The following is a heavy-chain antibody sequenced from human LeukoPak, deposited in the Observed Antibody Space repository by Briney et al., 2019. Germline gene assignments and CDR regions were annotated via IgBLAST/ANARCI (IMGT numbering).Heavy chain of an antibody. Sequence: MPSETLSLTCTVSGGFISSYYWSWIRQPPGKGLEWIGYIYYSGSTYYNPSLKSRVTISVDTSKNQFSLKLSSVTAADTAVYYCARVAIPGPKGDYGMDVWGQGTTVTVSS. V-gene: IGHV4-59*12. CDR2: IYYSGST. CDR3: ARVAIPGPKGDYGMDV. CDR1: GGFISSYY. J-gene: IGHJ6*02. D-gene: IGHD2-2*02.